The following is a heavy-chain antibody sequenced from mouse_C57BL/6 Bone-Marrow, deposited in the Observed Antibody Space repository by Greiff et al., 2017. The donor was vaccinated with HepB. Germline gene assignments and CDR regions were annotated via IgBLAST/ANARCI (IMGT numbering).Heavy chain of an antibody. D-gene: IGHD1-1*01. V-gene: IGHV5-12*01. Sequence: EVQRVESGGGLVQPGGSLKLSCAASGFTFSDYYMYWVRQTPEKRLEWVAYISNGGGSTYYPDTVKGRFTISRDNAKNTLYLQMSRLKSEDTAMYYCARRVYYGSSYVGYFDYWGQGTTLTVSS. J-gene: IGHJ2*01. CDR2: ISNGGGST. CDR1: GFTFSDYY. CDR3: ARRVYYGSSYVGYFDY.